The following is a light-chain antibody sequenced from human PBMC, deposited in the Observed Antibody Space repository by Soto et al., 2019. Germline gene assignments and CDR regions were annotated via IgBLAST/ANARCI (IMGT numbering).Light chain of an antibody. CDR1: QSVSSSY. V-gene: IGKV3-20*01. CDR3: QQYGSSPPLT. J-gene: IGKJ4*01. Sequence: EIVLTQSPATLSLSPGEGATLSCRASQSVSSSYLAWYQQKPGQAPRLLIYGASSRATGIPDRFSGSGSGTDFTLTISRLEPEDFAVYYGQQYGSSPPLTFGGGTKVEIK. CDR2: GAS.